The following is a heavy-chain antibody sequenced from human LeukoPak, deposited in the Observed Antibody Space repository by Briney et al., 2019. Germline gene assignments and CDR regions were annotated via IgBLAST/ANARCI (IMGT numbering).Heavy chain of an antibody. Sequence: KPSETLSLTCNVSGASVSSGYWSWIRQPPGKGLEWIGYVYYSGSTNYNPSLNGRVTISADMSKNQFFLKMTFVTAADTAVYYCARTFYEERFDPWGQGTLVTVSS. V-gene: IGHV4-59*02. D-gene: IGHD2/OR15-2a*01. CDR3: ARTFYEERFDP. J-gene: IGHJ5*02. CDR2: VYYSGST. CDR1: GASVSSGY.